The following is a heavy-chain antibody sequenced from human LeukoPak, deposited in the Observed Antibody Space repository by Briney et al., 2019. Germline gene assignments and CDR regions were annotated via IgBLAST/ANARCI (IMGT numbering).Heavy chain of an antibody. V-gene: IGHV4-34*01. Sequence: SETLSLTCAVYGGSFSGYCWSWIRQPPGKGLEWIGEINHSGSTNYNPSLKSRVTISVDTSKNQFSLKLSSVTAADTAVYYCASRGGSLDYYGSGSYYSYYWGQGSLVTVSS. CDR2: INHSGST. CDR3: ASRGGSLDYYGSGSYYSYY. D-gene: IGHD3-10*01. CDR1: GGSFSGYC. J-gene: IGHJ4*02.